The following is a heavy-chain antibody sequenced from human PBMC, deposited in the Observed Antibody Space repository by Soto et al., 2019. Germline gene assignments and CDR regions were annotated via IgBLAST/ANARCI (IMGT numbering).Heavy chain of an antibody. J-gene: IGHJ6*02. CDR3: TPSPYKFSYYYDYGMDV. CDR2: IKSKNDGETT. Sequence: GASLRLSCADSGFSFSDAWMIWVRQAPGKGMEWVGRIKSKNDGETTDYAAPVKGRFTISRDDSKNSLYLQRNSLKTEDTAVYYCTPSPYKFSYYYDYGMDVWGQGTTVTVSS. CDR1: GFSFSDAW. V-gene: IGHV3-15*07. D-gene: IGHD1-20*01.